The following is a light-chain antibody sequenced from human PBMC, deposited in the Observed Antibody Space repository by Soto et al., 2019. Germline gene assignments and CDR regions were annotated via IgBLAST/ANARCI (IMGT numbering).Light chain of an antibody. Sequence: ELVLTQSPGTLSLSPGERATLSCRASQSVSSRYLAWYHQKPGQAPRLLIYGASSRATAIPARFRGNGSGTYFTRAISRLEPKDFEVYYCQQYDSSPWTFGQRTKVQSK. J-gene: IGKJ1*01. CDR3: QQYDSSPWT. CDR2: GAS. CDR1: QSVSSRY. V-gene: IGKV3-20*01.